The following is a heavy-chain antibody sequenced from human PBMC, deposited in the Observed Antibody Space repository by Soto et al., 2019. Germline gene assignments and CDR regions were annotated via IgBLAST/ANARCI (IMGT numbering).Heavy chain of an antibody. CDR2: ISYDGSNK. J-gene: IGHJ3*02. D-gene: IGHD3-16*01. CDR3: AKDLTSVAYDAFDI. CDR1: GFIFSSYD. V-gene: IGHV3-30*18. Sequence: QVQLVESGGGVVQPGRSLRLSCAASGFIFSSYDMHWVRQAPGKGLEWVAFISYDGSNKYYADSVKSRFTISRDTSTNTLYLRMNSLRAEDTDVYYCAKDLTSVAYDAFDIWGQGTMVTVSS.